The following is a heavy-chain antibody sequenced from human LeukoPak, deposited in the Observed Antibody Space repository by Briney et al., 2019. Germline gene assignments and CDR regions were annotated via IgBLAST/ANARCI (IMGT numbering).Heavy chain of an antibody. Sequence: SDTLSLTCAVQGYSLCVYHWTWMRQSPEEGREWIGEIIVTGTTIYNPSLESRLTISLDTSKNQFPLRLTTVTAADTAVYYWVRGGRRKSPSYYFDYWAQGTPVSVTS. J-gene: IGHJ4*02. V-gene: IGHV4-34*03. D-gene: IGHD3-16*01. CDR3: VRGGRRKSPSYYFDY. CDR2: IIVTGTT. CDR1: GYSLCVYH.